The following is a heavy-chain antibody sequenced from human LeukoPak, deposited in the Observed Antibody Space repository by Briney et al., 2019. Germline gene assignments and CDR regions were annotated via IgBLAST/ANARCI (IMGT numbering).Heavy chain of an antibody. CDR2: IRSKAYGGTT. CDR1: GFTFGDYA. V-gene: IGHV3-49*04. J-gene: IGHJ4*02. Sequence: PGGSLRLSCTASGFTFGDYAMSWVRQAPGKGLEWVGFIRSKAYGGTTEYAASVKGRFTISRDDSKSIAYLQMNSLKTEDTAVYYCTGSSGFDYWDQGTLVTVSS. CDR3: TGSSGFDY. D-gene: IGHD3-22*01.